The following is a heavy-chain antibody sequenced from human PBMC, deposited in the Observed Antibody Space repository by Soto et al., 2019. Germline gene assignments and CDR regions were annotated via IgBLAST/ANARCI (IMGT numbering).Heavy chain of an antibody. V-gene: IGHV3-33*08. CDR2: IWYDGSNK. CDR1: GFTFSSYA. D-gene: IGHD3-22*01. J-gene: IGHJ4*02. CDR3: ARGGRGYYDSSGYYVDY. Sequence: QVQLVESGGGVVQPGRSLRLSCAASGFTFSSYAMHWVRQAPGKGLEWVAVIWYDGSNKYYADSVKGRFTISRDNSKNTLYLQMNSLRAEDTAVYYCARGGRGYYDSSGYYVDYWGQGTLVTVSS.